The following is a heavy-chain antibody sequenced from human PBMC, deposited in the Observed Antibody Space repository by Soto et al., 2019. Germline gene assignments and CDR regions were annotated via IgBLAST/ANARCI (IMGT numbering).Heavy chain of an antibody. CDR1: GFTFTTYA. CDR2: ISGDGAVT. J-gene: IGHJ4*02. Sequence: PGGSLRLSCAPSGFTFTTYAMTWVRQAPGKGLEWVSSISGDGAVTFYADSVKGRFTISRDNSKNRLYLQMNNLIAWDTALYYCAKIITSAATGFWGQGTLVTVSS. CDR3: AKIITSAATGF. V-gene: IGHV3-23*01. D-gene: IGHD2-15*01.